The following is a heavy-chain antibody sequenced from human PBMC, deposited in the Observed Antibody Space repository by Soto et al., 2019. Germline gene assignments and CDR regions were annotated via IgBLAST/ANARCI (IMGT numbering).Heavy chain of an antibody. V-gene: IGHV1-2*02. D-gene: IGHD4-17*01. CDR1: GYTFTGYY. CDR3: ARVVASYDYGDQPFDY. CDR2: INPNSGST. J-gene: IGHJ4*02. Sequence: GASVKVSCKASGYTFTGYYMHWVRQAPGQGLEWMGWINPNSGSTNYAQKFQGRVTMTRDTSISTAYMELSRLRSDDTAVYYCARVVASYDYGDQPFDYWGQGTLVTVSS.